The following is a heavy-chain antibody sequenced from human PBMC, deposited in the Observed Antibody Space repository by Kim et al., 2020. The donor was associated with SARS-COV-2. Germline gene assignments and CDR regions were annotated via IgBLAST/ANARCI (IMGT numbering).Heavy chain of an antibody. Sequence: ASVKVSCKASGYTFTSYAMNWVRQAPGQGLEWMGWINTNTGNPTYAQGFTGRFVFSLDTSVSTAYLQISSLKAEDTAVYYCARAPSYYYGSGSSGDAFDIWGQGTMVTVSS. J-gene: IGHJ3*02. CDR2: INTNTGNP. D-gene: IGHD3-10*01. CDR1: GYTFTSYA. CDR3: ARAPSYYYGSGSSGDAFDI. V-gene: IGHV7-4-1*02.